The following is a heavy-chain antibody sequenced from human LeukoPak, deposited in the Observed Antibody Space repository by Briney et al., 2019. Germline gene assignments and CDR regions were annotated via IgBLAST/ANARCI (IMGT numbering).Heavy chain of an antibody. CDR2: IYYSGST. Sequence: SETLSLTCTVSGGSISSYYWSWIRQPPGKGLEWIGYIYYSGSTNYNPSLKSRVTISVDTSKNQFSLKLSSVTAADTAVYYCARGPSVGFLDYWGQGTLVTVSS. V-gene: IGHV4-59*01. D-gene: IGHD2-2*01. J-gene: IGHJ4*02. CDR3: ARGPSVGFLDY. CDR1: GGSISSYY.